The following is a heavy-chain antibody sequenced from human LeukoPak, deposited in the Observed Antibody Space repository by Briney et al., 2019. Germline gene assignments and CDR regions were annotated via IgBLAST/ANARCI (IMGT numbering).Heavy chain of an antibody. V-gene: IGHV1-18*01. Sequence: VASVKVSCKASGYTFTSYGISWVRQAPGQGLEWMGWISTYNGNANYAQKLQDRVTMTTDTSTTTAYMELRSLRSDDTAVYYCARDYYDSSGNVHFDYWGQGTLVTVSS. CDR3: ARDYYDSSGNVHFDY. J-gene: IGHJ4*02. CDR2: ISTYNGNA. CDR1: GYTFTSYG. D-gene: IGHD3-22*01.